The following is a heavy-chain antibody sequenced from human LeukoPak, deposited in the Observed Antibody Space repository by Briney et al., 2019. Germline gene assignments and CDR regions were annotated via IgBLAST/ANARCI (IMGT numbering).Heavy chain of an antibody. D-gene: IGHD3-22*01. V-gene: IGHV4-4*07. CDR1: GGSISSYY. Sequence: SETLSLTCTVSGGSISSYYWSWIRQPAGKGLEWIGRIYTSGSTNYNPSLKSRVTMSVDTSKNQFSLKLTSVTAADTAVYYCARDSYDSSTYSWSYMDVWGKGTTVTISS. CDR2: IYTSGST. J-gene: IGHJ6*03. CDR3: ARDSYDSSTYSWSYMDV.